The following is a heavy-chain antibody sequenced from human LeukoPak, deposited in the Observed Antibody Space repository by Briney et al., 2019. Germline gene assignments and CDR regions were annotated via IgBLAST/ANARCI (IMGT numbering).Heavy chain of an antibody. CDR3: ARPPYYDFWSGYYDY. CDR1: GGSFSGYY. Sequence: SETLSLTCGVYGGSFSGYYWTWIRQSPGMGLEWIGEIIHSGRTNYNPSLTSRVSISVDTSKNQFSLKLSSVTAADTAVYYCARPPYYDFWSGYYDYWGQGTLVTVSS. CDR2: IIHSGRT. J-gene: IGHJ4*02. D-gene: IGHD3-3*01. V-gene: IGHV4-34*12.